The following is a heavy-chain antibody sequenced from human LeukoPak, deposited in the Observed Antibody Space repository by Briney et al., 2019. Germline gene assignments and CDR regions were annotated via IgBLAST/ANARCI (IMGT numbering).Heavy chain of an antibody. CDR2: ISGSGGST. V-gene: IGHV3-23*01. CDR3: AKVPWIDYYNGMDV. CDR1: GFTFSSYA. Sequence: QTGGSLRLSCAASGFTFSSYAMSWVRQAPGKGLEWVSAISGSGGSTYYADSVKGRFTISRDNSKNTLYLQMNSLRAEDTAVYYCAKVPWIDYYNGMDVWGQGTTVTVAS. J-gene: IGHJ6*02. D-gene: IGHD2-2*03.